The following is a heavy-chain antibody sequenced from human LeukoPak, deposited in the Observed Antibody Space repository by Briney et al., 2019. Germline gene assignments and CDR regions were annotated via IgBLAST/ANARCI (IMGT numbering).Heavy chain of an antibody. CDR2: MNPNSGNT. D-gene: IGHD2-2*02. V-gene: IGHV1-8*03. Sequence: ASVKVSCKASGYTFTSYDINWVRQASGQGLEWMGWMNPNSGNTGYAQKFQGRVTITRNTSISTAYMELSSLGSEDTAVYYCARDQRYCSGTTCYTRFHPWGQGTLVTVSS. J-gene: IGHJ5*02. CDR3: ARDQRYCSGTTCYTRFHP. CDR1: GYTFTSYD.